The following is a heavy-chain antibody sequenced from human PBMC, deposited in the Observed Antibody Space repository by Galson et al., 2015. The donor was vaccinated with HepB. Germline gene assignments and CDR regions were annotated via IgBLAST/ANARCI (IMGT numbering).Heavy chain of an antibody. D-gene: IGHD2-2*01. CDR1: GGTFSSYA. CDR2: IIPIFGTA. Sequence: SVKVSCKASGGTFSSYAISWVRQAPGQGLEWMGGIIPIFGTANYAQKFQGRVTITADKSTSTAYMELSSLRSEDTAVYYCASSGVVVPAEIQLGIYGMDVWGQGTTVTVSS. J-gene: IGHJ6*02. CDR3: ASSGVVVPAEIQLGIYGMDV. V-gene: IGHV1-69*06.